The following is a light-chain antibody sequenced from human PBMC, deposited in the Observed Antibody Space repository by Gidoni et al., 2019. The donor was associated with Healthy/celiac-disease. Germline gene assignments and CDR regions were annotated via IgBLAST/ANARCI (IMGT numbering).Light chain of an antibody. V-gene: IGKV3-11*01. CDR3: QQRSNWPPT. CDR1: QSVSSY. Sequence: PGERATLSCRASQSVSSYLAWYQQKPGQAPRLLIYDASNRATGIPARFSGSGSGTDFTLTISSLEPEDFAVYYCQQRSNWPPTFGGGTKVEIK. CDR2: DAS. J-gene: IGKJ4*01.